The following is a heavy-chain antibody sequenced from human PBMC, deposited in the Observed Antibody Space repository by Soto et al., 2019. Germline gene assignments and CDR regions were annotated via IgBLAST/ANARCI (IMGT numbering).Heavy chain of an antibody. D-gene: IGHD4-4*01. Sequence: GGSLRLSCAASGFTFSSYWMSWVRQAPGKGLEWVANIKQDGSEKYYVDSVKGRFTISRDNAKNSLYLQMNSLRAEDTAVYYCARGSYSNSYYYYGMDVWGQGTTVTVSS. V-gene: IGHV3-7*05. CDR3: ARGSYSNSYYYYGMDV. CDR1: GFTFSSYW. CDR2: IKQDGSEK. J-gene: IGHJ6*02.